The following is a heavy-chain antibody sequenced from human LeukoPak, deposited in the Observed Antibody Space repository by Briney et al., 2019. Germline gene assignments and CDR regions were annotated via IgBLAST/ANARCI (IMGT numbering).Heavy chain of an antibody. D-gene: IGHD3-10*01. CDR2: LNHSGST. Sequence: SETLSLTCAVYGGSFRGYYWSGIRQPPGKGRECMGELNHSGSTNYNPSLQRRGTISVDPSKNQFPLKLSSVTAADTAVYYCARYSGSPPSSFDYGGQGTLVTVSS. CDR1: GGSFRGYY. J-gene: IGHJ4*02. V-gene: IGHV4-34*01. CDR3: ARYSGSPPSSFDY.